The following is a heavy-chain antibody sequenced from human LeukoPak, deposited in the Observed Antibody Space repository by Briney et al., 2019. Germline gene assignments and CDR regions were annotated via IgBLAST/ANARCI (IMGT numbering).Heavy chain of an antibody. CDR2: IYYSGST. CDR1: GGSISSGGYY. CDR3: ARPHSGSYEFGY. V-gene: IGHV4-31*03. D-gene: IGHD1-26*01. Sequence: SQTLSLTCTVSGGSISSGGYYWSWIRQHPGKGLEWIGYIYYSGSTYYNPSLKSRVIISVDTSKNQFSLKLNSVTAADTAVYYCARPHSGSYEFGYWGQGSLVTVSS. J-gene: IGHJ4*02.